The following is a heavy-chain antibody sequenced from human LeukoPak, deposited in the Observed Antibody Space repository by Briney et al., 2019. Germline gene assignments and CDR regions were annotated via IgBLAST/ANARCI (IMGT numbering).Heavy chain of an antibody. CDR1: GFTVSSNY. Sequence: GSLRLSCAASGFTVSSNYMSWVRQPPGKGLEWIGEINDSGSTNYSPSVRSRVTISIDTSKNQFSLKLSSVTAADTAVYYCARERVGGNRRDDSSIWAQGTMVTVSS. D-gene: IGHD1/OR15-1a*01. J-gene: IGHJ3*02. CDR2: INDSGST. V-gene: IGHV4-34*01. CDR3: ARERVGGNRRDDSSI.